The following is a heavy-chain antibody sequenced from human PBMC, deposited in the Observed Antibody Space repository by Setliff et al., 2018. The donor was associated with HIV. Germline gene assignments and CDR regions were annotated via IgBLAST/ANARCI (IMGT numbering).Heavy chain of an antibody. V-gene: IGHV1-69*10. CDR3: ARPAPLLGTSPANNAFDI. D-gene: IGHD3-10*01. Sequence: SVKVSCKASGGTFDSHAISWVRQAPGQGFEWMGGIIHILGIRNYAQKFQGRVIITTDESTGTAYMELSSLKDDDTAIYYCARPAPLLGTSPANNAFDIWGQGTTVTASS. CDR1: GGTFDSHA. J-gene: IGHJ3*02. CDR2: IIHILGIR.